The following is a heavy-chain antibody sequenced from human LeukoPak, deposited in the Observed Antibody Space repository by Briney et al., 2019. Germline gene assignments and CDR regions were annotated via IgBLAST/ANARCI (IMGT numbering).Heavy chain of an antibody. CDR2: IIPIFGTA. Sequence: SVKVSCKASGGTFSSYAISWVRQAPGQGLEWMGGIIPIFGTANYAQKFQGRVTITTDESTSTAYMELSSLRSEDTAVYYCARDPPDSSSLNWFDPWGQGTLVTVSS. CDR3: ARDPPDSSSLNWFDP. D-gene: IGHD6-13*01. J-gene: IGHJ5*02. CDR1: GGTFSSYA. V-gene: IGHV1-69*05.